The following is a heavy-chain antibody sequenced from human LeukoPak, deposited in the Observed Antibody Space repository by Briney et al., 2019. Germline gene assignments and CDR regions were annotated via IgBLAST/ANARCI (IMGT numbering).Heavy chain of an antibody. J-gene: IGHJ4*02. D-gene: IGHD4-11*01. V-gene: IGHV3-48*01. CDR2: ISTSSRTI. CDR3: ARGRRDYSNYEGTLEY. CDR1: GFTFSSYT. Sequence: PGGSLRLSCAASGFTFSSYTMDWVRRAPGKGLEWDAYISTSSRTIYYADSVKGRFTISRDDAKNSLSLHMDSLRAEDTAVYYCARGRRDYSNYEGTLEYWGQGTLVTVSS.